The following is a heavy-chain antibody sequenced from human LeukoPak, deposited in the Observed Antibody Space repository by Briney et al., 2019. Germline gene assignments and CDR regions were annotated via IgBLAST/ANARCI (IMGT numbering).Heavy chain of an antibody. D-gene: IGHD5-12*01. J-gene: IGHJ4*02. CDR2: IYYSGST. CDR1: GGSISSYY. V-gene: IGHV4-59*01. CDR3: ARGNSHGWLPFLDY. Sequence: SETLSLTCTVSGGSISSYYWSWIRQPPRKGLEWIGYIYYSGSTNYNPSLKSRVTISVDTSKNQFSLKLSSVTAADTAVYYCARGNSHGWLPFLDYWGQGTLVTVSS.